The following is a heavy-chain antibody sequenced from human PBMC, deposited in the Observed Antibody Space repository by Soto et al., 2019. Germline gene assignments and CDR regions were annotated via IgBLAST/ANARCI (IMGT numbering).Heavy chain of an antibody. CDR1: GYAFTSYG. V-gene: IGHV1-18*04. J-gene: IGHJ4*02. D-gene: IGHD3-10*01. Sequence: QVQLVQSGPEVKKPGASVRVSCMTSGYAFTSYGVNWVRQAPGQGLEWMGWIAPHSGRTTYLPKFQGRVTITADAATNTAYMELGSLSSHDTGIYFCARAATGSYHSAYWGQGTVVTVSS. CDR2: IAPHSGRT. CDR3: ARAATGSYHSAY.